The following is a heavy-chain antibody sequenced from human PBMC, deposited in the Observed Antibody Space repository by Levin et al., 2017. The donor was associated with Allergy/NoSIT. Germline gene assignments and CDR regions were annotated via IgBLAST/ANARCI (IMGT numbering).Heavy chain of an antibody. D-gene: IGHD6-19*01. Sequence: SQTLSLTCTVSGGSISSSSFYWGWIRQPPGKGLEWIGSFSYSGRTYFNPSLKSRVTISVDTSKNQFSLRLASVTAADTAVYYCARVPGEQWLVRFAGFDYWGQGTLLTVSS. J-gene: IGHJ4*02. CDR3: ARVPGEQWLVRFAGFDY. V-gene: IGHV4-39*07. CDR1: GGSISSSSFY. CDR2: FSYSGRT.